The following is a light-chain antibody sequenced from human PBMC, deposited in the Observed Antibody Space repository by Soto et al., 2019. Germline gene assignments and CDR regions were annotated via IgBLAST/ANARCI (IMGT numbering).Light chain of an antibody. Sequence: QSVLTQPPSASGSPRQSVTISCTGTSSDVGGYNYVSWYQQHPGKAPQLMIYEVSKRTSGVPDRFSGSKSGNTASLTVSGLQAEDEADYYCSSYAGSNHLVFGGGIKVTVL. CDR2: EVS. CDR1: SSDVGGYNY. J-gene: IGLJ3*02. CDR3: SSYAGSNHLV. V-gene: IGLV2-8*01.